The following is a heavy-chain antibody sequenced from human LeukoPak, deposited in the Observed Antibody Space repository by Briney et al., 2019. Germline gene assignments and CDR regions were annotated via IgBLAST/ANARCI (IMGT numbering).Heavy chain of an antibody. V-gene: IGHV3-23*01. CDR1: GFRFSTDA. Sequence: GGSLRLSCAASGFRFSTDAMTWVSQAPGKGLQWVSAISGSGGDTYYEDSVKGRFTISRDNSKNMMYLQMNSLRAEDTAVYYCARDDSGWSKNYWGQGTLVIVSS. J-gene: IGHJ4*02. D-gene: IGHD6-19*01. CDR2: ISGSGGDT. CDR3: ARDDSGWSKNY.